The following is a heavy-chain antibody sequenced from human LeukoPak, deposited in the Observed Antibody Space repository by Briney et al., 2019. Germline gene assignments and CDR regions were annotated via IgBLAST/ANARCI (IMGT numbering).Heavy chain of an antibody. CDR3: ARDLWFGELDPYDAFDI. CDR1: GFSLNYYW. V-gene: IGHV3-7*01. D-gene: IGHD3-10*01. J-gene: IGHJ3*02. CDR2: IKPDGSEK. Sequence: GGSLRLSCAASGFSLNYYWMTWVRQAPGKGLEWVANIKPDGSEKYYVDSVKGRFIVSRDNAKNSLYLQMNSLRAEDTAVYYCARDLWFGELDPYDAFDIWGQGTMVTVSS.